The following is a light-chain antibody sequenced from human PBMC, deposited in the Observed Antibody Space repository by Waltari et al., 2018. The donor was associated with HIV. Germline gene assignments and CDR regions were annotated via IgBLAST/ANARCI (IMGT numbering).Light chain of an antibody. Sequence: QSALTQPPSASGSPGQSVTISCTGTTSDIGGYNYVSWYQQHPGEAPRLIIYDVTKRPSGVPDRFSGSKSGNTASLTVSGLQAEDEAEYYSNSYAGSSKSYVFGTGTKVTVL. CDR3: NSYAGSSKSYV. J-gene: IGLJ1*01. V-gene: IGLV2-8*01. CDR1: TSDIGGYNY. CDR2: DVT.